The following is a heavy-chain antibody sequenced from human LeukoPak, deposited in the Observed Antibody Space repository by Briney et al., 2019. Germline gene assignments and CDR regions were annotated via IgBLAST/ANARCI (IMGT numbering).Heavy chain of an antibody. CDR2: IYYSGNT. V-gene: IGHV4-39*07. Sequence: SETLSLTCTVSGGSISSSGYYWAWIRQPPGKGLECIGSIYYSGNTNYNPSLKSRVTIPLDTSKNQFSLKVTSVTAADTAVYYCAKIEDSGYDYRGWFDPWGQGTLVTVSS. J-gene: IGHJ5*02. CDR3: AKIEDSGYDYRGWFDP. CDR1: GGSISSSGYY. D-gene: IGHD5-12*01.